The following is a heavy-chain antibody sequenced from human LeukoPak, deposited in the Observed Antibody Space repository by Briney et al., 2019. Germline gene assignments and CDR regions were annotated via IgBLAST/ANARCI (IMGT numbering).Heavy chain of an antibody. D-gene: IGHD6-13*01. CDR3: ARAPYLPGIAAAGDFDY. V-gene: IGHV4-30-4*01. CDR2: IYYSGST. CDR1: GGSISSGDYY. Sequence: SQTLSLTCTVSGGSISSGDYYWSWIRQPPGKGLEWIGYIYYSGSTYYNPSLKSRVTISVDTSKNQFSLKLSSVTAADTAVYYCARAPYLPGIAAAGDFDYWGQGTLVTVSS. J-gene: IGHJ4*02.